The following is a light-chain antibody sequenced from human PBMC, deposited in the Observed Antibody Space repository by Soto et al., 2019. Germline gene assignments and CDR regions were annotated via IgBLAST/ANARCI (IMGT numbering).Light chain of an antibody. Sequence: QSVLTQPPSVSGAPGQRVTISCTGSSSNIGAAYDVHWYQQFPGTAPKLLIYNNSNRPSGVPDRFSGSKSGTSASLAITGLQAEDEADYYCQSYDSTLSGPVFGGGTKLTVL. V-gene: IGLV1-40*01. CDR1: SSNIGAAYD. CDR2: NNS. CDR3: QSYDSTLSGPV. J-gene: IGLJ2*01.